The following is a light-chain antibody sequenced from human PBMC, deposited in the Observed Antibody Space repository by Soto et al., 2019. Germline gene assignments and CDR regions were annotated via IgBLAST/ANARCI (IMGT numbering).Light chain of an antibody. CDR3: QQSYSTPIT. CDR1: QSISSH. V-gene: IGKV1-39*01. CDR2: ASS. Sequence: EIQITHSPSSLSASLGYKFTITFRASQSISSHLNWYQQKPGKAPKLLIYASSSLQSGVPSRFSGSGSGADFILTISALQSEDFATYYCQQSYSTPITFGQGTRLE. J-gene: IGKJ5*01.